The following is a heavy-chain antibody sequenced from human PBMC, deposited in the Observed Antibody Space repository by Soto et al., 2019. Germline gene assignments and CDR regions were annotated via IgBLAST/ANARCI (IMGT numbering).Heavy chain of an antibody. J-gene: IGHJ3*02. V-gene: IGHV3-73*01. D-gene: IGHD5-12*01. CDR3: TRRRDGYNNAFDI. Sequence: GGSLRLSCAASGFTFSGSAMHWVRQASGKGLEWVGRIRSKANSYATAYAASVKGRFTISRDDSKNMAYLQMNSLKTEDTAVYYCTRRRDGYNNAFDIWGQGTMVTVSS. CDR2: IRSKANSYAT. CDR1: GFTFSGSA.